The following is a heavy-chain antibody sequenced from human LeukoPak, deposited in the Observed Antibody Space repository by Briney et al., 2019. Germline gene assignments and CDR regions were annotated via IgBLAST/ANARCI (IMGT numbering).Heavy chain of an antibody. D-gene: IGHD2/OR15-2a*01. Sequence: SETLSLTCTVSGGSISSYYWSWIRQPPGKGLEWIGYIYYSGSTNYSPSLKSRVTISLDTSKNQFSLKLSSVTAADTAVYYCAGHHPRNTVDFWGQGTLVTVSS. J-gene: IGHJ4*02. CDR1: GGSISSYY. CDR2: IYYSGST. V-gene: IGHV4-59*08. CDR3: AGHHPRNTVDF.